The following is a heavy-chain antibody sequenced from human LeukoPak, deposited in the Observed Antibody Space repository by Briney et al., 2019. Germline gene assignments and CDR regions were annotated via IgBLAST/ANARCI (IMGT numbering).Heavy chain of an antibody. CDR3: ARHIPFDC. Sequence: PGGSLRLSCAASGFTFSSSSMNWVRQAPEKGLEWVSYISTSGGTIYYADSVKGRFTISRDNAKNSLYLQMDSLRAEDTAVYCCARHIPFDCWGQGTLVTVSS. J-gene: IGHJ4*02. D-gene: IGHD2-21*01. CDR2: ISTSGGTI. V-gene: IGHV3-48*01. CDR1: GFTFSSSS.